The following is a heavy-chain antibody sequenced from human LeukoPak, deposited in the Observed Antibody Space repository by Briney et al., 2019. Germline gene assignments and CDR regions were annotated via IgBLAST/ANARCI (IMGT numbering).Heavy chain of an antibody. CDR2: INHSGST. J-gene: IGHJ4*02. D-gene: IGHD2-15*01. V-gene: IGHV4-34*01. CDR3: ARPASRYCSGGSCYARWYYFDY. Sequence: SETLSLTCAVYGGSFSGYYWSWIRQPPGKGLEWIGEINHSGSTNYNPSLKSRVTISVDTSKNQFSLKLSSVTAADTAVYYCARPASRYCSGGSCYARWYYFDYWGQGTLVTVSS. CDR1: GGSFSGYY.